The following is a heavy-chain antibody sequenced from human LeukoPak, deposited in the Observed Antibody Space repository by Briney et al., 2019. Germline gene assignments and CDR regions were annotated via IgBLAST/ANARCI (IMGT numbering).Heavy chain of an antibody. CDR1: GFILSDHY. J-gene: IGHJ5*02. V-gene: IGHV3-72*01. Sequence: GGSLRLSCAASGFILSDHYIDWVRQAPGKGLEWVGRIRNKANSYTTEYAASVKGRFTISRDDPKNLLYLQMNSLKSEDTAVYYCGRSGRYRPSDLWGQGTLVTVSS. CDR3: GRSGRYRPSDL. D-gene: IGHD1-26*01. CDR2: IRNKANSYTT.